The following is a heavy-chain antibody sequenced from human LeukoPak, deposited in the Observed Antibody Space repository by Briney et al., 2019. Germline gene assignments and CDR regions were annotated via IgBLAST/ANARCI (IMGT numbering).Heavy chain of an antibody. J-gene: IGHJ5*02. CDR2: VYYNGNR. D-gene: IGHD2-15*01. CDR3: ARGLIVVVVADTSQWFDP. CDR1: GDSINSGDYY. V-gene: IGHV4-39*07. Sequence: PSETLSLTCSVSGDSINSGDYYWGWIRQPPGKGLEWIGSVYYNGNRYYKPSLKSRVTVSIDTSKNQFSLKLSSVTAADTAVYYCARGLIVVVVADTSQWFDPWGQGTLVTVSP.